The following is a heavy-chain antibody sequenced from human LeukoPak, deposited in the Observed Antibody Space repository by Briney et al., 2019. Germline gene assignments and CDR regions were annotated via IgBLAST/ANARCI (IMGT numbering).Heavy chain of an antibody. J-gene: IGHJ3*02. CDR3: AREWGKYYYDSSGHSRAFDI. D-gene: IGHD3-22*01. Sequence: NNYNPSLKSRVTISVDTSKNQFSLKRRSVAAAGAALYYCAREWGKYYYDSSGHSRAFDIWGQGTMVTVSS. V-gene: IGHV4-59*01. CDR2: N.